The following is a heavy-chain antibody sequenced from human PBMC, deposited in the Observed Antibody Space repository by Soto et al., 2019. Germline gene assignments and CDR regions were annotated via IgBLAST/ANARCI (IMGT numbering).Heavy chain of an antibody. D-gene: IGHD3-10*01. Sequence: QVQLVQSGAEVKKPGSSVKVSCKASGGTFSSYTISWVRQAPGQGLAWMGRIIPILGIANYAQKFQGRVTITADKSTSTAYMELSSLRSEATAVYYCAREEYYYGSGAFFDYWGQGTLVTVSS. J-gene: IGHJ4*02. CDR2: IIPILGIA. CDR3: AREEYYYGSGAFFDY. V-gene: IGHV1-69*08. CDR1: GGTFSSYT.